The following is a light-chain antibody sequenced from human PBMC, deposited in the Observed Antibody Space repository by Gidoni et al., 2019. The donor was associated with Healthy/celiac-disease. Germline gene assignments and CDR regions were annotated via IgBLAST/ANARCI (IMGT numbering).Light chain of an antibody. V-gene: IGLV2-23*02. CDR3: CSYAGSSTPYV. CDR2: EVS. J-gene: IGLJ1*01. CDR1: SSHVGSYNL. Sequence: HSALTPPASVTGSPAHSITISCTGTSSHVGSYNLVSWYQQHPGKAPHLMIYEVSKRPSGVSNRFSGSNSGNTASLTISGLQAEDEADYYCCSYAGSSTPYVFGTGTKVTVL.